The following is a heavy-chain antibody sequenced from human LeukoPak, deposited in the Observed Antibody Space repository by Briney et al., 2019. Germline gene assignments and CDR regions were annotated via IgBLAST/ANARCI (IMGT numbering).Heavy chain of an antibody. V-gene: IGHV6-1*01. Sequence: SQTLSLTCAISGDSVSTNAWNWIRQSPSRGLEWLGRTYYSSKWVINYPLSVKSRITINPDTSKNRLSLQLNSVTPEDTAVYFCARGFFAKGFDTWGQGTLVTVSS. J-gene: IGHJ5*02. CDR1: GDSVSTNA. D-gene: IGHD2/OR15-2a*01. CDR2: TYYSSKWVI. CDR3: ARGFFAKGFDT.